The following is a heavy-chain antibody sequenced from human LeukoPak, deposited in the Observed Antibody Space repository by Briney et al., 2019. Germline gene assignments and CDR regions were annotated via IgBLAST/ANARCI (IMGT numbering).Heavy chain of an antibody. CDR2: IWYDGSNK. V-gene: IGHV3-33*01. CDR1: GFIFSNYG. CDR3: ARDRVGYCSSTRCFTIEY. J-gene: IGHJ4*02. Sequence: GGSLRLSCAASGFIFSNYGMHWVRQAPGKGLEWVAVIWYDGSNKYYGDSVKGRITISRDNSKSTVHLQMNSLRAEDTAVYYCARDRVGYCSSTRCFTIEYWGQGTLVTVSS. D-gene: IGHD2-2*01.